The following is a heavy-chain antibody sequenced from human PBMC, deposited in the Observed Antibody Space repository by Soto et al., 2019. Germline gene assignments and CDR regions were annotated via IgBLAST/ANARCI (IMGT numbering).Heavy chain of an antibody. J-gene: IGHJ4*02. CDR1: GYTFTSYA. CDR2: INGGNGDT. CDR3: ARGPLSLYSADFR. D-gene: IGHD1-26*01. Sequence: QVQLVQSGAEVKKPGASVRISCRTSGYTFTSYAITWLRHAPGQRLEWMGWINGGNGDTKYSQKFQDRLSITRDTSATTVSLGLSSLTSEDTAIYYCARGPLSLYSADFRWGQGNLVTVSS. V-gene: IGHV1-3*01.